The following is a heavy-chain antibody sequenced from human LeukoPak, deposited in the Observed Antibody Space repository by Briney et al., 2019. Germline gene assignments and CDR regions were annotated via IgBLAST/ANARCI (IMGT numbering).Heavy chain of an antibody. CDR2: INPNNGGT. V-gene: IGHV1-2*06. CDR3: VRDRRVTTPTEYYYYGLDV. D-gene: IGHD4-17*01. CDR1: GYTFTGYY. Sequence: ASVKVSCKASGYTFTGYYMHWVRQAPGQGLEWMGRINPNNGGTTYAQKFQGRVTMTRDTSISTAYMEASRLRFDDTAVYYCVRDRRVTTPTEYYYYGLDVWGQGTTVTVSS. J-gene: IGHJ6*02.